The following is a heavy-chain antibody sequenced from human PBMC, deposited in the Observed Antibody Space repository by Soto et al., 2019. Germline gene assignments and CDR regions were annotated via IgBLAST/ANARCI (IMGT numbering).Heavy chain of an antibody. V-gene: IGHV1-3*01. D-gene: IGHD2-15*01. CDR2: INAGNGNT. CDR1: GYTFTSYA. J-gene: IGHJ6*02. Sequence: ASVKVSCKASGYTFTSYAMHWVRQATGQRLEWMGWINAGNGNTKYSQKFQGRVTITRDTSASTAYMELSSLRSEDTAVYYCARDLMGYCSGGSCYYLVDYGMDVWGQGTTVTVS. CDR3: ARDLMGYCSGGSCYYLVDYGMDV.